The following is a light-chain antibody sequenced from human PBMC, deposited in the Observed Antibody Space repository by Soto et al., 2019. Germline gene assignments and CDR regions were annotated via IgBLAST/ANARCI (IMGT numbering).Light chain of an antibody. CDR2: EVS. Sequence: QSALTQPPCASGSPGQSVTISCTGTSSDIGGYNYVSWYQQHPGKAPKLIIYEVSKRPSGVPDRFSGSKSGNTASLTVSGLQTEDEADYYCSSHGGSINVAFGGGTKLTVL. V-gene: IGLV2-8*01. CDR3: SSHGGSINVA. J-gene: IGLJ2*01. CDR1: SSDIGGYNY.